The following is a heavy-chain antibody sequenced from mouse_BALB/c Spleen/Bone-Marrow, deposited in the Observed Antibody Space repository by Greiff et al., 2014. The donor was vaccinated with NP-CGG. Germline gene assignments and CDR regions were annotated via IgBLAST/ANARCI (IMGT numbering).Heavy chain of an antibody. CDR2: ISHGGGTT. D-gene: IGHD2-3*01. CDR3: TRHGGYYPYYYAMDY. Sequence: EVNLVESGGGLVKPGGSLKLSCAASGLAFSSYDMSWVRQTPEKRLEWVAYISHGGGTTYYSDTVKGRFTISRDNAKNTLYLQMSSLKSEDTAIYYCTRHGGYYPYYYAMDYWGQGTSVTVSS. V-gene: IGHV5-12-1*01. CDR1: GLAFSSYD. J-gene: IGHJ4*01.